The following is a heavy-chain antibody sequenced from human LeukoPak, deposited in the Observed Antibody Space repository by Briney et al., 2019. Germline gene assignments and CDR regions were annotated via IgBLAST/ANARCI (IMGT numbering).Heavy chain of an antibody. CDR2: INPNSGGT. CDR1: GYTFTGYY. CDR3: ARDRGQWLVLGAFDY. D-gene: IGHD6-19*01. V-gene: IGHV1-2*02. Sequence: ASVKVSCKASGYTFTGYYMHWVRQAPGQGLEWMGWINPNSGGTNYAQKFQCRVTMTRDTSISTAYMELSRLRSDDTAVYYCARDRGQWLVLGAFDYWGQGTLVTVSS. J-gene: IGHJ4*02.